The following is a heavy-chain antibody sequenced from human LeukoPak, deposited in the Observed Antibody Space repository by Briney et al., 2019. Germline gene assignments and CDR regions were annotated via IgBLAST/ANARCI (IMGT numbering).Heavy chain of an antibody. CDR2: INPNSGGT. J-gene: IGHJ6*02. CDR1: GYTFTGYY. D-gene: IGHD5-18*01. CDR3: ARDGDTAMVIGRYYYYYYGMDV. Sequence: GASVKVSCKASGYTFTGYYMHWVRQAPGQGLVWMGWINPNSGGTNYAQKFQGWVTMTRDTSISTAYMELSRLRSDDTAVYYCARDGDTAMVIGRYYYYYYGMDVWGQGTTVTVSS. V-gene: IGHV1-2*04.